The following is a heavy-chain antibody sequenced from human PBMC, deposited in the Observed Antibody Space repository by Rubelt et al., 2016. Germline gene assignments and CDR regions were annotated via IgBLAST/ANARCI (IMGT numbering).Heavy chain of an antibody. CDR1: GFTVSTSY. CDR3: ARDFPLGVTMIRGSIV. D-gene: IGHD3-10*01. Sequence: EVQLVESGGDLVKPGGSLRLSCTASGFTVSTSYMNWVRQAPGKGLEWVSAIYSGGSTYYADSVKGRFTFSRDNSKNSLYRQMNSLRADDTAVYYCARDFPLGVTMIRGSIVWGHGTLVTVSS. J-gene: IGHJ4*01. V-gene: IGHV3-53*01. CDR2: IYSGGST.